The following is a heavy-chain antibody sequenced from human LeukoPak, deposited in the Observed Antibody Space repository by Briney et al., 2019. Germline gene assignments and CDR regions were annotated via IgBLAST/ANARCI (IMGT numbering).Heavy chain of an antibody. CDR1: GGSISSGGYY. CDR3: ARGGPPSWFDP. Sequence: SQTLSLTCTVSGGSISSGGYYWSWIRQPPGKGLEWIGYIYHSGSTYYNPSLKSRVTISVDRSKNQFSLKLSSVTAADTAVYYCARGGPPSWFDPWGQGTLVTVSS. CDR2: IYHSGST. J-gene: IGHJ5*02. V-gene: IGHV4-30-2*01.